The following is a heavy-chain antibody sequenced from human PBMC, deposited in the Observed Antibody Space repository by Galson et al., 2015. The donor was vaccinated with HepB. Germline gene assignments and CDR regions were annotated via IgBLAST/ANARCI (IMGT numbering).Heavy chain of an antibody. CDR3: ARGTPYNFDTSGYFPLYYLDY. D-gene: IGHD3-22*01. Sequence: SLRLSCAASGFTVSSNYMSWVRQAPGKGLEWVSVIYGGDSTYYADSVKGRFRISRDNSKNTLSLQMSSLRAEDTAVYYCARGTPYNFDTSGYFPLYYLDYWGQGTLVTVSS. CDR1: GFTVSSNY. V-gene: IGHV3-66*02. CDR2: IYGGDST. J-gene: IGHJ4*02.